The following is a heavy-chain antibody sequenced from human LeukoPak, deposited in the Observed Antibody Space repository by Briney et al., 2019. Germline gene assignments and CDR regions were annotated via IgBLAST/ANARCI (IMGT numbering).Heavy chain of an antibody. D-gene: IGHD6-19*01. J-gene: IGHJ6*03. CDR1: GYSFTSYD. V-gene: IGHV1-8*01. CDR2: MNPNSGNT. Sequence: ASVKVSYKASGYSFTSYDLSWVRQATGQGLEWMGWMNPNSGNTGYAQKFQGRVTMTRNTSISTAYMELSSLRSEDTAVYYCARKGHSSGWYYYYYYMDVWGKGTTVTVSS. CDR3: ARKGHSSGWYYYYYYMDV.